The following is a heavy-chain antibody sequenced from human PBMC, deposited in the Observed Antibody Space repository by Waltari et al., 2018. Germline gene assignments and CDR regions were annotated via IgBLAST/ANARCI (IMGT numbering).Heavy chain of an antibody. CDR3: AHVNYRSGRYFHH. V-gene: IGHV2-5*02. D-gene: IGHD3-10*01. CDR1: GFSVSTNGVA. CDR2: IYWDDEK. J-gene: IGHJ1*01. Sequence: QITLKESGPTLVKPTQTLTLTCTLSGFSVSTNGVAGAWMRQPPGEALECLSLIYWDDEKNDSPTLKSRLTITKDTSKNQGVLTMTNMDPADTATYYCAHVNYRSGRYFHHWGQGTLVTVSS.